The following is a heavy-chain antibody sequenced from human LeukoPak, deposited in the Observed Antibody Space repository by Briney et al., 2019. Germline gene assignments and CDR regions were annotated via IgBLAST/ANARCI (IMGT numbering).Heavy chain of an antibody. V-gene: IGHV4-39*02. CDR2: IYYSGST. D-gene: IGHD4-17*01. CDR1: GSSISSSSYY. J-gene: IGHJ4*02. Sequence: SETLSLTCTVSGSSISSSSYYWGWIRQPPGKGLEWIGSIYYSGSTYYNPSLKSRVTISVDTSKNQFSLKLSSVTAADTAVYYCAREMTTVKSLGYWGQGTLVTVSS. CDR3: AREMTTVKSLGY.